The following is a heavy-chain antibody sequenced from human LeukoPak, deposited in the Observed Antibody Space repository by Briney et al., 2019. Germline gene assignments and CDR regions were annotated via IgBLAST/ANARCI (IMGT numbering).Heavy chain of an antibody. CDR1: GGYFSGYY. Sequence: SETLSLTCAVYGGYFSGYYWSWIRQPPGKGLEWIGEINHSGSTNYNPSLKSRVTISVDTSKNQFSLKLSSVTAADTAVYYCARMNPGGGLDYWGQGTLVTVSS. J-gene: IGHJ4*02. V-gene: IGHV4-34*01. CDR3: ARMNPGGGLDY. D-gene: IGHD2-15*01. CDR2: INHSGST.